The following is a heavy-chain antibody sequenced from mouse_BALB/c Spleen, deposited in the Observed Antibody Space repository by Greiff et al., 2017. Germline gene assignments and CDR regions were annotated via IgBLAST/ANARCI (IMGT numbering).Heavy chain of an antibody. Sequence: LVKTGASVKISCKASGYSFTGYYMHWVKQSHGKSLEWIGYISCYNGATSYNQKFKGKATFTVDTSSSTAYMQVNSLTSEDSAVYYGARSSSYDYDQAWFADWGQGTLVTVSA. J-gene: IGHJ3*01. CDR2: ISCYNGAT. CDR3: ARSSSYDYDQAWFAD. V-gene: IGHV1S34*01. D-gene: IGHD2-4*01. CDR1: GYSFTGYY.